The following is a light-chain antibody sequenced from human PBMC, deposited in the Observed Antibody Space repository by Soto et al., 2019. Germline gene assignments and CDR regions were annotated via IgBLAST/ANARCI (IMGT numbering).Light chain of an antibody. J-gene: IGKJ1*01. CDR1: QSVSSSY. V-gene: IGKV3-20*01. CDR3: QQYGTSPEWT. CDR2: GAS. Sequence: EIVLTQSPGILSFSLGERATLSWRASQSVSSSYLAWYQQKPGQAPRLLIYGASSRASGIPDRFSGSGSGTDFTLTISRLEPEDFAVYYCQQYGTSPEWTFGQGTKVDI.